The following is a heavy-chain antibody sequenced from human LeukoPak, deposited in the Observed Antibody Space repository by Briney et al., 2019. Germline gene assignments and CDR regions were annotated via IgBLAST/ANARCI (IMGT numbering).Heavy chain of an antibody. CDR2: ISSSSSYI. V-gene: IGHV3-21*01. Sequence: PGGSLRLSCAASGFTFSSYAMHWVRQAPGKGLEWVSSISSSSSYIYYADSVKGRFTISRDNAKNSLYLQMNSLRAEDTAVYYCAREGSSGWYGMFDYWGQGTLVTVSS. D-gene: IGHD6-19*01. CDR1: GFTFSSYA. CDR3: AREGSSGWYGMFDY. J-gene: IGHJ4*02.